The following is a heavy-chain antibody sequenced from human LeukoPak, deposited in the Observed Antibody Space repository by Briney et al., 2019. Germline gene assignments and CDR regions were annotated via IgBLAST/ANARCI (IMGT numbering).Heavy chain of an antibody. Sequence: ASVKVSFKASGGTFSSYAISWVRQAPGQGLEWMGGIIPIFGTANYAQKFQGRVTITADESTSTAYMELSSLRSEDTAVYYCASRSTSSKRDYYYGMDVWGQGTTVTVSS. V-gene: IGHV1-69*13. D-gene: IGHD2-2*01. CDR3: ASRSTSSKRDYYYGMDV. CDR1: GGTFSSYA. CDR2: IIPIFGTA. J-gene: IGHJ6*02.